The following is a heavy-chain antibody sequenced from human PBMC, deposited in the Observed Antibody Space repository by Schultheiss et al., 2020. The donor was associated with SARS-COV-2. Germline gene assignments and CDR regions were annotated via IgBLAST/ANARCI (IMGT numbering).Heavy chain of an antibody. CDR3: AGGGRGWVKDAFDI. V-gene: IGHV3-23*01. CDR2: ISGSGGST. Sequence: GGSLRLSCTVSGGSVSSGSDHWSWIRQLPGKGLEWVSAISGSGGSTYYADSVKGRFTISRDNSKNTLYLQMNSLRAEDTAVYYCAGGGRGWVKDAFDIWGQGTMVTVSS. CDR1: GGSVSSGSDH. J-gene: IGHJ3*02. D-gene: IGHD6-19*01.